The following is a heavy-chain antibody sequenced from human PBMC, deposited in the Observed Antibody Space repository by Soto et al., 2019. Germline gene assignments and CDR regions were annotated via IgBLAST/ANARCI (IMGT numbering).Heavy chain of an antibody. J-gene: IGHJ4*02. CDR1: GFTFSSYG. Sequence: QVQLVESGGGVVQPGRSLRLSSAASGFTFSSYGMHWVREAPGKGLEWVAVISYDGSNKYYADSVKGRFTISRDNSKNPLYLQMNSLRAEDTAVYYCAKEYGSSSLSPDFDYWGQGTLVTVSS. CDR3: AKEYGSSSLSPDFDY. CDR2: ISYDGSNK. V-gene: IGHV3-30*18. D-gene: IGHD6-13*01.